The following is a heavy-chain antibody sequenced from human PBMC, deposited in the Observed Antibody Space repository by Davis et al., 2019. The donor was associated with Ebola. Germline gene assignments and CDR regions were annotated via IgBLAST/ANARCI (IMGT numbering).Heavy chain of an antibody. CDR1: GFTFSNYW. V-gene: IGHV3-74*01. CDR3: ARGRGGKSRYGMDV. J-gene: IGHJ6*02. CDR2: INRDESGT. Sequence: HTGGSLRLSCAASGFTFSNYWMHWVRQAPGKGLVWVSRINRDESGTTYADSVKGRFTISRDNAKNTLYLQMNSLRAEDTAVYYCARGRGGKSRYGMDVWGQGTTVTVSS. D-gene: IGHD4-23*01.